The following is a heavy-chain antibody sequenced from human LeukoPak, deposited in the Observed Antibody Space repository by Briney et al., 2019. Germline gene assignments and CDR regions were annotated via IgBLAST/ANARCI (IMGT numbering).Heavy chain of an antibody. Sequence: GGSLRLSCAASGFMFTHHGMHWVRQAPGKGLEWVAVIWSDGTNKFYSDSVKGRFAISRDNSNDMVYLQMNGLRVDDTAVLYCARESEAAGTYYLDHWGQGNLVTVSS. CDR3: ARESEAAGTYYLDH. V-gene: IGHV3-33*01. J-gene: IGHJ4*02. CDR1: GFMFTHHG. D-gene: IGHD6-25*01. CDR2: IWSDGTNK.